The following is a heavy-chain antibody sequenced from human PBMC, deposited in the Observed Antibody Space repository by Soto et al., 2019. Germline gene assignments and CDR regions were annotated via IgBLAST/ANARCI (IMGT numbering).Heavy chain of an antibody. V-gene: IGHV3-30*18. Sequence: QVQLVESGGGVVQPGRSLRLSCAASGFTFSSYGMHWVRQAPGKGLEWVAVISYDGSNKYYADSVKGRFTISRDNSKNTLYLQMNSLRAEDTAVYYCAKDGTGVLRYFDWLFHYWGQGTLVTVSS. CDR2: ISYDGSNK. J-gene: IGHJ4*02. CDR1: GFTFSSYG. CDR3: AKDGTGVLRYFDWLFHY. D-gene: IGHD3-9*01.